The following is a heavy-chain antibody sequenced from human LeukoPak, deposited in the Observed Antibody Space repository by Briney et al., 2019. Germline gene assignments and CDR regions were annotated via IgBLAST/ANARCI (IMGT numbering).Heavy chain of an antibody. CDR2: IRYDGSNK. Sequence: GGSLRLSCAASGFTFGSYGMHWVRQAPGKGLEWVAFIRYDGSNKYYADSVKGRFTISRDNSKNTLYLQMNSLRAEDTAVYYCAKPSIGTTGTTDFDYWGQGTLVTVSS. CDR3: AKPSIGTTGTTDFDY. CDR1: GFTFGSYG. J-gene: IGHJ4*02. D-gene: IGHD1-1*01. V-gene: IGHV3-30*02.